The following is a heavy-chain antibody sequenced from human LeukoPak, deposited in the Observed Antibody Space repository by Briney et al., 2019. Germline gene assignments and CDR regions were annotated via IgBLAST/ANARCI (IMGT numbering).Heavy chain of an antibody. Sequence: GGSLRLSCAASGFTFSSYWMHWVRQAPGKGLVWVSRINSDGSTTNYADSVKGRFTISRDNAKNTLYLQMHSLRAEDTAVYYCAKVEWRGNAFDIWGQGTMVTVSS. D-gene: IGHD3-3*01. CDR3: AKVEWRGNAFDI. CDR2: INSDGSTT. V-gene: IGHV3-74*01. CDR1: GFTFSSYW. J-gene: IGHJ3*02.